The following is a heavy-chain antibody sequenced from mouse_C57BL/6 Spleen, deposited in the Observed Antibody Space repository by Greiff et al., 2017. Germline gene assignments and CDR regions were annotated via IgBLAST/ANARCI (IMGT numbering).Heavy chain of an antibody. Sequence: QVQLQQSGAELVKPGASVKLSCKASGYTFTSYWMHWVKQRPGQGLEWIGMIHPNSGSTNYNEKFKSKATLTLGKYSSTAYMQLRSLTSEDCAVYYCARSGGYDMGAYFDDWGQGTTLTVSS. V-gene: IGHV1-64*01. CDR3: ARSGGYDMGAYFDD. CDR1: GYTFTSYW. D-gene: IGHD2-2*01. J-gene: IGHJ2*01. CDR2: IHPNSGST.